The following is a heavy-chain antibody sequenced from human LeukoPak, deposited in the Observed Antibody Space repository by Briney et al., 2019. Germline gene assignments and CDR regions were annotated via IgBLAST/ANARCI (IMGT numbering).Heavy chain of an antibody. CDR1: GGSISSSSYY. V-gene: IGHV4-61*01. CDR3: ARAHPAGGGAFDI. J-gene: IGHJ3*02. Sequence: PSETLSLTCTVSGGSISSSSYYWSWIRQPPGKGLEWIGYIYYSGSTNYNPSLKSRVTISVDTSKNQFSLKLSSVTAADTAVYYCARAHPAGGGAFDIWGQGTMVTVSS. CDR2: IYYSGST. D-gene: IGHD1-26*01.